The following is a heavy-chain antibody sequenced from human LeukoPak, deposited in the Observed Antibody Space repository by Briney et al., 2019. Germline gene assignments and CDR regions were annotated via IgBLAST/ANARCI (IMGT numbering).Heavy chain of an antibody. CDR1: GFTFSSYG. Sequence: GGSLRLSCAASGFTFSSYGMHWVRQAPGKGLEWVAVIWYDGSNKYYADSAKGRFTISRDNSKNTLYLQMNSLRDEDTAVYYCARGDGSGWYSADSSGYDYWGQGTLVTVSS. J-gene: IGHJ4*02. CDR2: IWYDGSNK. D-gene: IGHD3-22*01. V-gene: IGHV3-33*01. CDR3: ARGDGSGWYSADSSGYDY.